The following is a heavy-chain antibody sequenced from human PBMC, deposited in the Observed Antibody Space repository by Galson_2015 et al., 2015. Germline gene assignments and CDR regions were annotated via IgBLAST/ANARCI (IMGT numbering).Heavy chain of an antibody. Sequence: QSGAEVKKPGESLKISCKGSGYSFTSYWIGWVRQMPGKGLEWMGIIYPGDSDTRYSPSFQGQVTISADKSISTAYLQWSSLKASDTAMYYCARRYCSSTSCFTGFDYWGQGTLVTVSS. CDR3: ARRYCSSTSCFTGFDY. V-gene: IGHV5-51*01. CDR1: GYSFTSYW. J-gene: IGHJ4*02. CDR2: IYPGDSDT. D-gene: IGHD2-2*01.